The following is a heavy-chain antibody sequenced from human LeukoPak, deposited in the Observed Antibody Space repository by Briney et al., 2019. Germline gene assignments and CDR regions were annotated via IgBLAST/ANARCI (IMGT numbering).Heavy chain of an antibody. J-gene: IGHJ4*02. D-gene: IGHD4-17*01. CDR1: GFTFSDYY. Sequence: GGSLRLSCAASGFTFSDYYMSWIRQAPGKGLEWVSYISSSGSSIYYADSEKGRFTISRDNARKSLYLQMNRLRAEDTAVYYCARDGYGVFRGGYFDDWGQGTLVTVSS. V-gene: IGHV3-11*04. CDR3: ARDGYGVFRGGYFDD. CDR2: ISSSGSSI.